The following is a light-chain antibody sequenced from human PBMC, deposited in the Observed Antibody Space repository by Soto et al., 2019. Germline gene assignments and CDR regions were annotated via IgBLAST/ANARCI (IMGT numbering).Light chain of an antibody. Sequence: DIQMTQSPSTLSASLGDRVTITCRASQSISSWLAWYQQKPGKAPKLLIYDASSLESGVPSRFSGSGSGTEFTLTISSLQPDDFATYYFQQYNSYTWTFGQGTKVEIK. CDR2: DAS. V-gene: IGKV1-5*01. CDR3: QQYNSYTWT. CDR1: QSISSW. J-gene: IGKJ1*01.